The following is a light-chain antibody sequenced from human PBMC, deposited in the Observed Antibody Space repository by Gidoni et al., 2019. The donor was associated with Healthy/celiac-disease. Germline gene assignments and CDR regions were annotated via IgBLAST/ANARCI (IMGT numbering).Light chain of an antibody. V-gene: IGKV1-33*01. CDR3: QQYDNLVFT. Sequence: DFQITHSPSSLSASVGSRVTITCQASQDISNYLNWYQQKPGKAPKLLIDDASNLETGVPSRFSGSGSGTDFTFTISSLQPEVIATYYCQQYDNLVFTFGPGTKVDIK. CDR1: QDISNY. J-gene: IGKJ3*01. CDR2: DAS.